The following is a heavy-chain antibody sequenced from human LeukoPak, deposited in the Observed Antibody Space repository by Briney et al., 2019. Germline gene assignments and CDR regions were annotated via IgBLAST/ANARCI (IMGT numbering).Heavy chain of an antibody. CDR3: ARGSYCSSTSCRYNWFDP. CDR1: GGSISSYY. CDR2: IYYSGST. Sequence: PSETLSLTCTVSGGSISSYYWSWIRQPPGKGLEWIGYIYYSGSTNYNPSLKSRVTISVDTSKNQFSLKLSSVTAADTAVYYCARGSYCSSTSCRYNWFDPWGQGTLVTVSS. D-gene: IGHD2-2*01. J-gene: IGHJ5*02. V-gene: IGHV4-59*12.